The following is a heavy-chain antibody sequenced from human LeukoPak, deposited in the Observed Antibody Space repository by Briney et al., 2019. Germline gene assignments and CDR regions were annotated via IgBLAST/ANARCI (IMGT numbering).Heavy chain of an antibody. CDR3: AREGQQLVQAFDY. V-gene: IGHV3-7*01. CDR1: GFTFSSYW. Sequence: PGGSLRLSCAASGFTFSSYWMSWVRQAPGKGLEWVANIKQDGSEKYYVDSVKGRFTISRDNAKNSLCLQMNSLRAEDTAVYYCAREGQQLVQAFDYWGQGTLVTVSS. D-gene: IGHD6-13*01. CDR2: IKQDGSEK. J-gene: IGHJ4*02.